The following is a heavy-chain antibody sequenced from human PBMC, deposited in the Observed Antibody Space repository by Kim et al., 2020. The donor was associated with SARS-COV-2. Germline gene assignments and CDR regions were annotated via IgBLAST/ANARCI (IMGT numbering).Heavy chain of an antibody. Sequence: GGSLRLSCTASGFTFGDYAMSWFRQAPGKGLEWVGFIRSKAYGGTTEYAASVKGRFTISRDDSKSIAYLQMNSLKTEDTAVYYCTRDLKELTTDAFDIWGQGTMVTVSS. D-gene: IGHD1-26*01. V-gene: IGHV3-49*03. CDR1: GFTFGDYA. J-gene: IGHJ3*02. CDR3: TRDLKELTTDAFDI. CDR2: IRSKAYGGTT.